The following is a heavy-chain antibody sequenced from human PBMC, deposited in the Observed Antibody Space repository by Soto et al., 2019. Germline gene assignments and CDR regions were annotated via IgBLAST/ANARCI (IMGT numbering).Heavy chain of an antibody. CDR3: ARETYSDGYNPSY. Sequence: ASVKVSCKASGGTFSSYAISWVRQAPGQGLEWMGGIIPIFGTANYAQKFQGRVTITADESTSTAYMQLSSLRSEDTAVYYCARETYSDGYNPSYWGQGTLVTVSS. D-gene: IGHD5-12*01. J-gene: IGHJ4*02. CDR1: GGTFSSYA. V-gene: IGHV1-69*13. CDR2: IIPIFGTA.